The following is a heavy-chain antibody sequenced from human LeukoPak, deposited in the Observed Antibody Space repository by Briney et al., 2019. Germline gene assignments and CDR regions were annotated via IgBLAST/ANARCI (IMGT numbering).Heavy chain of an antibody. D-gene: IGHD1-26*01. J-gene: IGHJ4*02. Sequence: SETLSLTCSVPGGSMNTYYWTWLRQPAGKGLEWIGRVYTSGYTKYNPSLQSRVTMSVDTSKKQLSLMLTSLTAADTAVYYCARETLVGTTNYFDYWGQGALVTVSS. CDR1: GGSMNTYY. CDR3: ARETLVGTTNYFDY. V-gene: IGHV4-4*07. CDR2: VYTSGYT.